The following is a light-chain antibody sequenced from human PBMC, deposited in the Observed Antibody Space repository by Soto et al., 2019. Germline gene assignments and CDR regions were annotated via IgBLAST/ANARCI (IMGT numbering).Light chain of an antibody. CDR2: KSS. CDR3: QQYNVYWT. Sequence: DIQMTQSPSTLSASVGDRVTITCRASQSISSWLAWYQQKPGKAPKVLISKSSSLESGVPSRFSGSGSGKEFTLTISSLQPDDFATYYCQQYNVYWTFGQGTRVEIK. V-gene: IGKV1-5*03. CDR1: QSISSW. J-gene: IGKJ1*01.